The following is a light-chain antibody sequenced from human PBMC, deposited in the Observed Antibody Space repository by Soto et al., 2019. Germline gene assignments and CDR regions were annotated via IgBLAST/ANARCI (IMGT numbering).Light chain of an antibody. J-gene: IGKJ1*01. CDR2: GAS. CDR3: QQYSNWPPT. V-gene: IGKV3-15*01. Sequence: EIVLTQSPGTLSLSPGERATLSCRASQSVMGSYLAWYQQKPGQAPRLLIYGASTRATGIPARFSGSGSGTEFTLIISSLQSEDFAAYYCQQYSNWPPTFGQGTKVDIK. CDR1: QSVMGSY.